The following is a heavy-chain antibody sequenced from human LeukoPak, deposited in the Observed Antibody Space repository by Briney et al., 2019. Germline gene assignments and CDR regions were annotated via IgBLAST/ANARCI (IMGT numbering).Heavy chain of an antibody. V-gene: IGHV3-7*01. Sequence: GGSLRLSCAASGFTFSTYWMTWVRQAPGKGLEWIANIKPDGSEKYYVDSVKGRFTISGDNAKNSLYLQLNSLRAEDTAMYYCARDDYGDYFFDFWGQGTLVTVS. CDR2: IKPDGSEK. J-gene: IGHJ4*02. CDR1: GFTFSTYW. D-gene: IGHD4-17*01. CDR3: ARDDYGDYFFDF.